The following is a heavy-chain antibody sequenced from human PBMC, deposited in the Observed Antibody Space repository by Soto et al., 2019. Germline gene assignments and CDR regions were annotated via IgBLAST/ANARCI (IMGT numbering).Heavy chain of an antibody. V-gene: IGHV1-3*01. Sequence: QAQLVQSGAEMKKPGASVKVSCKATGYTFSAYTMNWVRQAPGQSLEWMGWINAGSGNTKYSQNFQGRVSITRDTSASTVYMELTGLTSEETAVYYCARDTETLGPRANDALDIWGQGTMVTVSS. J-gene: IGHJ3*02. CDR2: INAGSGNT. CDR1: GYTFSAYT. CDR3: ARDTETLGPRANDALDI. D-gene: IGHD3-3*02.